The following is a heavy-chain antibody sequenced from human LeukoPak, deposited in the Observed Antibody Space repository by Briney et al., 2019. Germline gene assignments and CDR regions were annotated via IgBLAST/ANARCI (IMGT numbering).Heavy chain of an antibody. CDR3: ARDAQPYYTNGVCYKYYYYGMDV. V-gene: IGHV3-74*01. D-gene: IGHD2-8*01. J-gene: IGHJ6*02. CDR2: INSDGSCT. CDR1: GFTFSSYW. Sequence: QPGGSLRLSCAASGFTFSSYWMHWVRQAPGKGLVWVSRINSDGSCTSYADSVKGRFTISRDNAKNTLYLQMNSLRAEDTAVYYCARDAQPYYTNGVCYKYYYYGMDVWGQGTTVTVSS.